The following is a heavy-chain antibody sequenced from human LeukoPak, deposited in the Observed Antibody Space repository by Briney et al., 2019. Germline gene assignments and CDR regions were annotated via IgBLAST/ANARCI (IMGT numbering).Heavy chain of an antibody. Sequence: ASVKVSCKASGYTFTGYYMHWVRQAPGQGLEWMGWINPNSGGTNYAQKFQGRVTMTRDTSISTAYMELSRLRSDDTAVYYCARDHIRWLGNRFDPWGQGTLVTVSS. D-gene: IGHD4-23*01. CDR3: ARDHIRWLGNRFDP. CDR1: GYTFTGYY. CDR2: INPNSGGT. V-gene: IGHV1-2*02. J-gene: IGHJ5*02.